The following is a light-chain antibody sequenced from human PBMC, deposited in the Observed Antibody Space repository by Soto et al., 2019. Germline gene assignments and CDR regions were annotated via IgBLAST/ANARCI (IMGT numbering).Light chain of an antibody. Sequence: DIQMTQSPSTLSGSVGDRVTITCRASQTISSWLAWYQQKPGKAPKLMIYKASTLKSGVPSRFSGSGSGTEFTLTISCLQTDDFATYYCQHYNSYSEAFGQGTKVELK. V-gene: IGKV1-5*03. CDR3: QHYNSYSEA. J-gene: IGKJ1*01. CDR1: QTISSW. CDR2: KAS.